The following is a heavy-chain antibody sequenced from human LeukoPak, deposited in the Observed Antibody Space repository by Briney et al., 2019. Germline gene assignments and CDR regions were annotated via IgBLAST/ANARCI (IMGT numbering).Heavy chain of an antibody. V-gene: IGHV5-51*01. D-gene: IGHD2-15*01. J-gene: IGHJ3*02. CDR1: GYSFTSYW. CDR2: IYPGESDT. Sequence: GESLKTSCKGSGYSFTSYWIGWVRQMPGKGLEWVGIIYPGESDTRYSQSFQGQVTISADKSISTAYLQWSSLKASDTAMYYCARKSGRAFDIWGQGTMVTVSS. CDR3: ARKSGRAFDI.